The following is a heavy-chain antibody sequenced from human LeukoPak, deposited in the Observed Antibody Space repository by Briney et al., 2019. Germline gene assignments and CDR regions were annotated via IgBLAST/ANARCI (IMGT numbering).Heavy chain of an antibody. CDR2: INHSGST. Sequence: SETLSLTCAVYGGSFSGYYWSWIRQPPGKGLEWIGEINHSGSTNYNPSLKSRVTISVDTSKNQFSLKLSSVTAADTAVYYCARGPARIYYGSGYLDYWGQGTLVTVSS. V-gene: IGHV4-34*01. CDR3: ARGPARIYYGSGYLDY. CDR1: GGSFSGYY. D-gene: IGHD3-10*01. J-gene: IGHJ4*02.